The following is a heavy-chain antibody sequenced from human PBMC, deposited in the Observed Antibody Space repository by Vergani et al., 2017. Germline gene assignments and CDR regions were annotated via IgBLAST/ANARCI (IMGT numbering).Heavy chain of an antibody. CDR2: IWYDGSNK. CDR3: ARARCIETCYMSNWLDS. Sequence: QVQLVESGGGVVQPGRSLRLSCAASGFRFSSYGMNWVRQAPGKGLEWVAVIWYDGSNKYYADSVKGRFTISRDNSQNTVNLQMNSLRVDDTAVYYCARARCIETCYMSNWLDSWGQGTLVTVSS. V-gene: IGHV3-33*01. D-gene: IGHD3-9*01. J-gene: IGHJ5*01. CDR1: GFRFSSYG.